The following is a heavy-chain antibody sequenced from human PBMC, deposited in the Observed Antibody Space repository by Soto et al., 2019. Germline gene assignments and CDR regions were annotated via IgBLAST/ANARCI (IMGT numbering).Heavy chain of an antibody. CDR2: ISATGGST. CDR3: AKGFIRDCGGDCTVDT. D-gene: IGHD2-21*02. Sequence: LRLSCAASGFTFSSYTMSWVRQAPGKGLEWVSGISATGGSTYYADSVKGRFTFSRDNSKNTLYLQMNSLRAEDTAVYYCAKGFIRDCGGDCTVDTWGQGTLVTVSS. V-gene: IGHV3-23*01. CDR1: GFTFSSYT. J-gene: IGHJ5*02.